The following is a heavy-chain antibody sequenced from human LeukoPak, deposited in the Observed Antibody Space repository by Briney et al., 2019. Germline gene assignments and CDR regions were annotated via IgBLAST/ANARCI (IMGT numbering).Heavy chain of an antibody. V-gene: IGHV4-59*01. Sequence: SETLSLTCTVSGGSISSYYWSWIRQPPGKGLEWIGYIYYSGSTNYNLSLKSRVTISVDTSKNQFSLKLSSVTAADTAVYYCVAYYDTALDIWGQGTMVTVSS. CDR2: IYYSGST. CDR3: VAYYDTALDI. CDR1: GGSISSYY. D-gene: IGHD3-22*01. J-gene: IGHJ3*02.